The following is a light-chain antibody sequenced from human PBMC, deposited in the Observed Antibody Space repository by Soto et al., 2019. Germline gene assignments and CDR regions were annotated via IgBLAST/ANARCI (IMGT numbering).Light chain of an antibody. CDR2: EVS. J-gene: IGLJ1*01. CDR1: SSDVGGYNY. V-gene: IGLV2-14*01. Sequence: QSALTQPASVSGSPGQSITISCTGTSSDVGGYNYVSWYQQHPGKAPKLMIYEVSNRPSGVSNRFSGSKSGNTASLTISGLQAEDEAAYYCSSYTSSTLYVFGTGTKLIVL. CDR3: SSYTSSTLYV.